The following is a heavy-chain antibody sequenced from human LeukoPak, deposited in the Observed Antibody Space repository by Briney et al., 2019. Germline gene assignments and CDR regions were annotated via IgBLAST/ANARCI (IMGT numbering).Heavy chain of an antibody. D-gene: IGHD2-2*01. Sequence: ASVKVSCKASGYTFTSYYMHWVRQAPGQGLEWMGIINPSGGSTSYAQKFQGRVTMTRDTSTSTVYMELSSLRSEDTAVYYCARDTVFRVVPAAQFDYWGQGTLVTVSS. V-gene: IGHV1-46*01. CDR2: INPSGGST. J-gene: IGHJ4*02. CDR1: GYTFTSYY. CDR3: ARDTVFRVVPAAQFDY.